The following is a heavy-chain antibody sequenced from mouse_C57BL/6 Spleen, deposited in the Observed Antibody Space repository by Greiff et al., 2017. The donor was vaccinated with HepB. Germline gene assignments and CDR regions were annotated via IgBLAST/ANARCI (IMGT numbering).Heavy chain of an antibody. J-gene: IGHJ4*01. CDR1: GFSLTSYA. Sequence: QVQLKESGPGLVAPSQSLSITCTVSGFSLTSYAISWVRQPPGKGLEWLGVIWNGGGKNYNSALKSRLSISKDNSKSQVFLKMNSLQTDDTARYYCAREDWSYAMDYWGQGTSVTVSS. CDR2: IWNGGGK. D-gene: IGHD4-1*01. CDR3: AREDWSYAMDY. V-gene: IGHV2-9-1*01.